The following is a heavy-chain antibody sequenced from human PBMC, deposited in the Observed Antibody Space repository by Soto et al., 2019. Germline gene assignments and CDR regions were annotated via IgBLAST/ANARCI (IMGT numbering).Heavy chain of an antibody. J-gene: IGHJ4*02. CDR3: TRPCSGGSCYDY. CDR2: IYYSGST. Sequence: QLQLQESGPGLVKPSETLSLTCTVSVGSISSSSYYWGWLRQPPGKGLEWIGSIYYSGSTYYNPSLKSRVAISVDTSKNQFSLKLSSVTAADTAVYYCTRPCSGGSCYDYWGQGTLVTVSS. CDR1: VGSISSSSYY. V-gene: IGHV4-39*01. D-gene: IGHD2-15*01.